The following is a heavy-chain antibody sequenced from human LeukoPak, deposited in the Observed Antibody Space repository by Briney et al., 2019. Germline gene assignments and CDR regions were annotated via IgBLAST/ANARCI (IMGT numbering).Heavy chain of an antibody. V-gene: IGHV4-61*02. Sequence: SQTLSLTCTVSGGSISSGSYYWSWIRQPAGKGLEWIGRTYTSGSTNYNPSLKSRVTISVDTSKNQFSLKLSSVTAADTAVYYCARSGYYYDSSGYYYNYFDYWGQGTLVTVSS. CDR3: ARSGYYYDSSGYYYNYFDY. CDR2: TYTSGST. J-gene: IGHJ4*02. D-gene: IGHD3-22*01. CDR1: GGSISSGSYY.